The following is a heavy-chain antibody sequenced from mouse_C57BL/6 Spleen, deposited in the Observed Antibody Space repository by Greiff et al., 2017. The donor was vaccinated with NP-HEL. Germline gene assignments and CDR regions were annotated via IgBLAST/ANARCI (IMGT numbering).Heavy chain of an antibody. Sequence: QVQLKQSGAELVRPGTSVKMSCKASGYTFTNYWIGWAKQRPGHGLEWIGDIYPGGGYTNYNEKFKGKATLTADKSSSTAYMQFSSLTSEDSAIYYCARVLDYAMDYWGQGTSVTVSS. CDR1: GYTFTNYW. CDR2: IYPGGGYT. V-gene: IGHV1-63*01. CDR3: ARVLDYAMDY. J-gene: IGHJ4*01.